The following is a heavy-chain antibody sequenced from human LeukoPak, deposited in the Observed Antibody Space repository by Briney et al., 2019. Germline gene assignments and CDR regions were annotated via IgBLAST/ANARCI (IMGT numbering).Heavy chain of an antibody. Sequence: SEPLSLTCAVYGGSFSGYYWSWIRQPPGKGLEWIGEINHSGSTNYNPSLKSRVTISVDTSKNQFSLKLSSVTAADTAVYYCARGRRYYYDSSGSEAFDIWGQGTMVTVSS. J-gene: IGHJ3*02. V-gene: IGHV4-34*01. CDR3: ARGRRYYYDSSGSEAFDI. CDR2: INHSGST. CDR1: GGSFSGYY. D-gene: IGHD3-22*01.